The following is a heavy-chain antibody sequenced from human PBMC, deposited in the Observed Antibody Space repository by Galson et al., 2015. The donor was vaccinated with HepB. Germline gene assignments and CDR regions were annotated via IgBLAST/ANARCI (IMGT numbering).Heavy chain of an antibody. CDR3: AREIRGDYFDY. D-gene: IGHD3-10*01. CDR2: IIPIFGTA. J-gene: IGHJ4*02. Sequence: QSGAEVKKPGESLKISCKASGGTLSSYVISWVRQAPGQGLEWMGGIIPIFGTANYAQKFQGRVTITADESTSTAYMELSSLRSEDTAVYYCAREIRGDYFDYWGQGTLVTVSS. V-gene: IGHV1-69*01. CDR1: GGTLSSYV.